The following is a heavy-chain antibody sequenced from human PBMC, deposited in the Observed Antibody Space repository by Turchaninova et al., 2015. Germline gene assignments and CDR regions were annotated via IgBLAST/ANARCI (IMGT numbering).Heavy chain of an antibody. D-gene: IGHD1-26*01. CDR3: SKGWGGLDY. CDR1: GFPFSCLW. J-gene: IGHJ4*02. Sequence: EVQVVESGGGLVQLGGRLNRSCAASGFPFSCLWESLVRPAPGEGLEWVANIKEDGTNKCYVDSVKGRFTISRDNAKNSLYLQMNSLRAEDTAVYYCSKGWGGLDYWGQGTLVTVSS. CDR2: IKEDGTNK. V-gene: IGHV3-7*01.